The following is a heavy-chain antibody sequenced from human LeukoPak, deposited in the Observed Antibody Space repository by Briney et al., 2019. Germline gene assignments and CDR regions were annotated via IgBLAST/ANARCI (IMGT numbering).Heavy chain of an antibody. CDR3: ARDGRLLLWFGESQGGDAFDI. D-gene: IGHD3-10*01. CDR2: IYYSGST. J-gene: IGHJ3*02. Sequence: SETLSLTCTVSGGSISNGDYYWSWIRQPPGKGLEWIGYIYYSGSTYYNPSLKSRVTISVDTSKNQFSLKLSSVTAADTAVYYCARDGRLLLWFGESQGGDAFDIWGQGTMVTVSS. V-gene: IGHV4-30-4*01. CDR1: GGSISNGDYY.